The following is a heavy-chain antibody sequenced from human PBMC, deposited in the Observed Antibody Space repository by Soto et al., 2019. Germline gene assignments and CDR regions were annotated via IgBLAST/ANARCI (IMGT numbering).Heavy chain of an antibody. CDR2: IDPSDSYT. CDR1: GYSFTSYW. J-gene: IGHJ6*02. Sequence: EVQLVQSGAEVKKPGESLRISCKGSGYSFTSYWISWVRQMPGKGLEWMGRIDPSDSYTNYSPSFQGHVTISADKSISTAYLQWSSLKASDTAMYYCARSTPKYCSGGSCYHVPIGMDVWGQGTTVTVSS. CDR3: ARSTPKYCSGGSCYHVPIGMDV. D-gene: IGHD2-15*01. V-gene: IGHV5-10-1*03.